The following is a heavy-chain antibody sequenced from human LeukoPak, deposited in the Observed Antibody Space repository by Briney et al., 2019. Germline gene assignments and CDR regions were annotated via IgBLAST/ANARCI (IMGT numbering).Heavy chain of an antibody. CDR1: GYSFTNYW. Sequence: GESLKISCKGSGYSFTNYWTGWVRQMPGKGLEWMGIIYPGDSDTRYSPSFQGQVTISADKSISTAYLQWSSLKASDTAMYYCARPRDTATVAHIDYWGQGTLVTVSS. D-gene: IGHD5-18*01. V-gene: IGHV5-51*01. J-gene: IGHJ4*02. CDR3: ARPRDTATVAHIDY. CDR2: IYPGDSDT.